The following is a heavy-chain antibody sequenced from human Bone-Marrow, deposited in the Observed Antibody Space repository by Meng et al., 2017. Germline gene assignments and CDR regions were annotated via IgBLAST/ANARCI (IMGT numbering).Heavy chain of an antibody. V-gene: IGHV1-46*01. CDR3: ARGLAVDEFDY. CDR1: GYTFVSYY. CDR2: VNSRRETT. Sequence: HVQLVQSGAEVKKPGASLNISCKASGYTFVSYYIHWVRQAPGQGLEWIGVVNSRRETTIYAQMFQGRVTMTRDTSTSTVYMALSSLGSEDTAVYYCARGLAVDEFDYWGQGTLVTVSS. J-gene: IGHJ4*02. D-gene: IGHD2-15*01.